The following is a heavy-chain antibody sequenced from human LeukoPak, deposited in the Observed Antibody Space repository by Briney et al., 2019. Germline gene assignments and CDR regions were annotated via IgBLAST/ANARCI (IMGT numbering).Heavy chain of an antibody. Sequence: SETLSLTCTVSGGSISSYYWSWIRQPPGKGLEWIGYIYYSGSTNYSPSLKSRVTISVDTSKNQFSLKLSSVTAADTAVYYCARDGSDYYFDYWGQGTLVTVSS. V-gene: IGHV4-59*01. CDR2: IYYSGST. J-gene: IGHJ4*02. CDR1: GGSISSYY. D-gene: IGHD1-26*01. CDR3: ARDGSDYYFDY.